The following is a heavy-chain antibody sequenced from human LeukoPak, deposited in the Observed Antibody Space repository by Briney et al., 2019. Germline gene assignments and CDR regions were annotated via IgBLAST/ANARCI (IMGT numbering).Heavy chain of an antibody. CDR1: GGSISSYY. D-gene: IGHD3-10*01. J-gene: IGHJ4*02. Sequence: SETLSLTCTVSGGSISSYYWSWIRQPPGKGLEWIGYIYYSGSTNYNPSLKSRVTISVDTSKNQFSLKLSSVTAADTAVYYCARGSDMVRGVPPPLDYWGQGTLVTVSS. CDR2: IYYSGST. V-gene: IGHV4-59*12. CDR3: ARGSDMVRGVPPPLDY.